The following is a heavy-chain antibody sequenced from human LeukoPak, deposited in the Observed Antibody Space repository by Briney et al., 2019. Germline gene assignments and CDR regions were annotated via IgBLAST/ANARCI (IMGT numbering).Heavy chain of an antibody. J-gene: IGHJ4*02. CDR1: GVSISSYY. CDR2: IYYSGST. D-gene: IGHD3-22*01. Sequence: SETLSLTCTVSGVSISSYYWSWIRQPPGKGLEWIGYIYYSGSTNYNPPLKSRVTISVDTSKNQFSLKLSSVTAADTAVYYCARGKGGYDSSGYEDCWGQGILVTVSS. CDR3: ARGKGGYDSSGYEDC. V-gene: IGHV4-59*08.